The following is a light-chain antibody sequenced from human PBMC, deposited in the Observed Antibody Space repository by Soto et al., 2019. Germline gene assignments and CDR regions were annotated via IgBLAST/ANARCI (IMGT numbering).Light chain of an antibody. CDR2: GAS. CDR3: QQYSSWLWT. Sequence: IVMTQSPATLSVSPGERANLSCRASQSVGTKLAWYQQTPGQAPRLLIYGASNRATGVPARISGSVSGTEFTLTIASLQSEDVAMYYCQQYSSWLWTFGQGTKVEIK. CDR1: QSVGTK. J-gene: IGKJ1*01. V-gene: IGKV3-15*01.